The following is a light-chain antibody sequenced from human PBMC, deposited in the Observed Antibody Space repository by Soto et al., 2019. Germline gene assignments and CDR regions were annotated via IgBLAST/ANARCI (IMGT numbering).Light chain of an antibody. V-gene: IGKV3-11*01. J-gene: IGKJ5*01. Sequence: EIVLTQSPATLSLSPGERATLSCRASQSVSSYLALYQQKPGQAPRLLIYDASNMATGIPARFSGSGSGTDFTLTISSLEPEDFAVYYCQQRRNWPPTFGQGTRLEIK. CDR2: DAS. CDR1: QSVSSY. CDR3: QQRRNWPPT.